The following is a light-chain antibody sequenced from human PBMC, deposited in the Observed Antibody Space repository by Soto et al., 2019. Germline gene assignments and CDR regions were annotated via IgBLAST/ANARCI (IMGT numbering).Light chain of an antibody. CDR2: VAS. V-gene: IGKV1-17*01. J-gene: IGKJ1*01. CDR3: QHYSGYYWT. CDR1: QGIRND. Sequence: DIQMTQSPSSLSASVGDRVTITCRASQGIRNDLGWYQQKPGKAPTLLISVASTLQSGVPPRFSGSGSGTEFTLTISSLQPDDSATYYCQHYSGYYWTFGQGTKVDIK.